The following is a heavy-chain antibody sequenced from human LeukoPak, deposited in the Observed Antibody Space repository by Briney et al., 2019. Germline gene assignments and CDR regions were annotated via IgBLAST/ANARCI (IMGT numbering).Heavy chain of an antibody. D-gene: IGHD2-15*01. CDR1: GFTFSSYA. CDR3: VRQDCSGGSCYLDS. CDR2: ISGSGGST. J-gene: IGHJ4*02. V-gene: IGHV3-23*01. Sequence: GGSLRLSCAASGFTFSSYAMSWVRQAPGKGLEWVSAISGSGGSTYYADSVKGRFTISRDNSKNTLDLQMNSLRTEDTAVYYCVRQDCSGGSCYLDSWGQGTLVTVSS.